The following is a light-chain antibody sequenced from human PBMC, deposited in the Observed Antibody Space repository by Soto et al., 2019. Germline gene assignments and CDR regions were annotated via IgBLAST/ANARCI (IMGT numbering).Light chain of an antibody. J-gene: IGKJ1*01. CDR3: QQYGSSGT. Sequence: TELTHAQATMSLSPLERPTFSCRASQSVSNNYLPWYQQKPGQAPRLLIYGASNRATGIPDRFSGSGSGTDFTLTISRLEPEDFAVYYCQQYGSSGTFGQGTRWIS. V-gene: IGKV3-20*01. CDR1: QSVSNNY. CDR2: GAS.